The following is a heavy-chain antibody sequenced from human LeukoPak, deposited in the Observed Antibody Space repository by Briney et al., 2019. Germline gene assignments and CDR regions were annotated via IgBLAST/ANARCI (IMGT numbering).Heavy chain of an antibody. CDR1: GYTFTGYF. CDR2: INPNSGGT. CDR3: ARGRIAARRGGSNWFDP. Sequence: GASVKVSCNASGYTFTGYFMHWGRQAPGQGLEWIGWINPNSGGTNYAQKFQGRVTMTRDTSISTAYMELSRLRSDDTAVYHCARGRIAARRGGSNWFDPWGQGTPVTVSS. V-gene: IGHV1-2*02. J-gene: IGHJ5*02. D-gene: IGHD6-6*01.